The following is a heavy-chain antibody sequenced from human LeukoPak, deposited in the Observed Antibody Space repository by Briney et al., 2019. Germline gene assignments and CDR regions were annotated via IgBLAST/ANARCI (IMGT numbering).Heavy chain of an antibody. V-gene: IGHV4-59*01. CDR2: IYYSGST. Sequence: SETLSLTCTVSGGSISSYYWSWIRQPPGKGLEWIGYIYYSGSTNYNPSLKSRVTISVDTSKNQFSLRLTSVTAADTAVYYCARVKQEQRLVTYYYYMDVWGKGTTVTVSS. D-gene: IGHD6-19*01. J-gene: IGHJ6*03. CDR3: ARVKQEQRLVTYYYYMDV. CDR1: GGSISSYY.